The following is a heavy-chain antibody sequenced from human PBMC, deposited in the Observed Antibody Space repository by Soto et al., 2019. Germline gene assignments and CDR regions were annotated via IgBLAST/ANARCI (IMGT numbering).Heavy chain of an antibody. J-gene: IGHJ4*02. CDR3: TTQEAVSGL. CDR1: GFTFSGSA. Sequence: PGGSLRLSCAASGFTFSGSAIHWVRQASGIGLEWVGRIRTKRNSYATAYAASVKGRFIVSRDDSKNTAYLQMNSLKTEDTAVYYCTTQEAVSGLWGQGTLVTVSS. CDR2: IRTKRNSYAT. D-gene: IGHD6-19*01. V-gene: IGHV3-73*01.